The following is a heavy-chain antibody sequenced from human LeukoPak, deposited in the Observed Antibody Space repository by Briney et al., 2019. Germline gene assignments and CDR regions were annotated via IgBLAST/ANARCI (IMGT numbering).Heavy chain of an antibody. V-gene: IGHV4-39*01. J-gene: IGHJ4*02. D-gene: IGHD3-16*01. Sequence: PSETLSLPCSVSGDSISGSIYNWGWVCQPPAKGLEWIASFSYGGSTNYNPCLKSLVTISVDTSKTQFSLKLSSVTAADTAVYYCTRRRSNYACDCWGQGTLVTVA. CDR3: TRRRSNYACDC. CDR2: FSYGGST. CDR1: GDSISGSIYN.